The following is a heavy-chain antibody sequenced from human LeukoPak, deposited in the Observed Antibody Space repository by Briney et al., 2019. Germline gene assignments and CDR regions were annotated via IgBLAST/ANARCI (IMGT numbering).Heavy chain of an antibody. V-gene: IGHV1-69*13. Sequence: ASVKVSCKASGGTFSSYVINWVRHAPGQGLEWMGGIIPIFGIPKYAQKFQGRVTITADESTSTAYMELSSLRSEDTAVYYCARGREIPAIGLDYWGQGTLVTVSS. D-gene: IGHD5-18*01. CDR3: ARGREIPAIGLDY. J-gene: IGHJ4*02. CDR2: IIPIFGIP. CDR1: GGTFSSYV.